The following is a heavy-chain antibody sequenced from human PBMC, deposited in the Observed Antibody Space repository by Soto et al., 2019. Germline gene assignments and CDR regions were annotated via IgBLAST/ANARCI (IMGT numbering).Heavy chain of an antibody. CDR2: INPIFDSG. J-gene: IGHJ6*02. CDR3: ARPSLGYYDSLPGSRYGLEV. CDR1: GFSFSDYF. V-gene: IGHV1-69*13. D-gene: IGHD3-9*01. Sequence: GSSVKVCCKASGFSFSDYFMHWVRQAPGQGLEWMGIINPIFDSGNYAQKFQGRVTITADESTSTAYMELSSLRSEDTAVYYCARPSLGYYDSLPGSRYGLEVWGQGTTLTVSS.